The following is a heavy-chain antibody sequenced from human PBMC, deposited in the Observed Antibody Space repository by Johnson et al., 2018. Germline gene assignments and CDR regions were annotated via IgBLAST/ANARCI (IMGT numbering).Heavy chain of an antibody. V-gene: IGHV3-49*05. D-gene: IGHD6-19*01. CDR1: GFTFGDYA. CDR2: IRSKAYGGTT. J-gene: IGHJ2*01. Sequence: VQLVQSGGGLVKPGRSLRLSCTASGFTFGDYAMSWFRQAPGKGLEWVGFIRSKAYGGTTEYAASVKGRLSISSDDSKSSAYLQMKSLKTEDTAVYYSTRPDSSGNFWRVYWYFDLWGRGTLVTVSS. CDR3: TRPDSSGNFWRVYWYFDL.